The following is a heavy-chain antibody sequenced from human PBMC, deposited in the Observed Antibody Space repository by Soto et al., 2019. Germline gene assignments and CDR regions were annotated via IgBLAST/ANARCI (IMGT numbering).Heavy chain of an antibody. V-gene: IGHV3-30*18. D-gene: IGHD3-10*01. CDR1: GFTVSSYG. CDR2: ISYDGSNK. CDR3: AKGGPMVRGPRGYFDY. Sequence: QVQLVESGGGVVQPGRSLRLSCAASGFTVSSYGMHWVRQAPGKGLEWVAVISYDGSNKYYADSVKGRFTISRDKSNNTLYLQMNSLRAEDTAVYYCAKGGPMVRGPRGYFDYWGQGTLVTVSS. J-gene: IGHJ4*02.